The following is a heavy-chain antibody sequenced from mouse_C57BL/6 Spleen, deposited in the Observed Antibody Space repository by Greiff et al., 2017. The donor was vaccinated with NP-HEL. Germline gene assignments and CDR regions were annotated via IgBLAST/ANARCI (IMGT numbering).Heavy chain of an antibody. CDR2: IWSGGST. Sequence: QVQLQQSGPGLVQPSQSLSITCTVSGFSLTSYGVHWVRQPPGKGLEWLGGIWSGGSTDYNAAFISRLSISKDNSKSQVFFKMNSLHADDTAIYYCAKNPRDEEYFDVWGTGTTVTVSS. CDR1: GFSLTSYG. CDR3: AKNPRDEEYFDV. V-gene: IGHV2-4*01. D-gene: IGHD3-3*01. J-gene: IGHJ1*03.